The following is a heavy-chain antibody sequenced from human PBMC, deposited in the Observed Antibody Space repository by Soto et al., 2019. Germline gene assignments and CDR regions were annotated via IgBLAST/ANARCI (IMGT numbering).Heavy chain of an antibody. Sequence: PGGSLRLSCAASGFTFSSYAMHWVRQAPGKGLEWVAVISYDGSNKYYADSVKGRFTISRDNSKNTLYLQMNSLRAEDTAVYYCARGEMVTIFGVVIIGPTGFDDWGQGTLVTVSS. D-gene: IGHD3-3*01. CDR1: GFTFSSYA. CDR2: ISYDGSNK. V-gene: IGHV3-30-3*01. J-gene: IGHJ4*02. CDR3: ARGEMVTIFGVVIIGPTGFDD.